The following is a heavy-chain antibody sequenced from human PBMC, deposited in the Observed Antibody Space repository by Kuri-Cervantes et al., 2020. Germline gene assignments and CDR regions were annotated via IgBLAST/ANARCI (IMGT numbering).Heavy chain of an antibody. CDR2: ISYDGSNK. D-gene: IGHD3-10*01. J-gene: IGHJ6*02. CDR1: GFTFSSYG. CDR3: AKEHMVRGFFSYYYYYGMDV. V-gene: IGHV3-30*18. Sequence: LKISCAASGFTFSSYGMHWVRQAPGKGLEWVAVISYDGSNKYYADSVKGRFTISRDNSKNTLYLQMNSLRAEDTAVYYCAKEHMVRGFFSYYYYYGMDVWGQGTTVTVSS.